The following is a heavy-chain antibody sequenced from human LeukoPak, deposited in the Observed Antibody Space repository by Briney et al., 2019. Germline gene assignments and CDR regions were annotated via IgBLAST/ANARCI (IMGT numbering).Heavy chain of an antibody. D-gene: IGHD3-22*01. V-gene: IGHV3-43*02. CDR1: GFTFDDYA. Sequence: PVGSLRLSCAASGFTFDDYAMHWVRQAPGKGLEWVSLISGDGGSTYYADSVKGRFTISRDNSKNSLYLQMNSLRTEDTALYYCAKDWDYYDSSGSLDYWGQGTLVTVSS. CDR3: AKDWDYYDSSGSLDY. J-gene: IGHJ4*02. CDR2: ISGDGGST.